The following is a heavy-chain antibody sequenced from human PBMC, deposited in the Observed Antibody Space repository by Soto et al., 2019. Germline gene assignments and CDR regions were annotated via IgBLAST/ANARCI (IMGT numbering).Heavy chain of an antibody. CDR2: INHSGST. D-gene: IGHD6-6*01. Sequence: SETLSLTCAVYGGSFSGYYWSWIRQPPGKGLEWIGEINHSGSTNYNPSLKSRVTISVDTSKNQFSLKLSSVTAADTAVYYCARRPKKEEYSSTQGFDPWGQGTLVTVSS. CDR3: ARRPKKEEYSSTQGFDP. J-gene: IGHJ5*02. CDR1: GGSFSGYY. V-gene: IGHV4-34*01.